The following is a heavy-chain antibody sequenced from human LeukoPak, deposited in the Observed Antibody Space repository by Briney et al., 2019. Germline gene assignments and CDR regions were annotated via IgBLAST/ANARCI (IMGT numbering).Heavy chain of an antibody. Sequence: GSLRLSCAASGFTLSSSWMHWIRQPPGKGLEWIGEINHSGSTNYNPSLKSRVTISVDTSKNQFSLKLSSVTAADTAVYYCCYSNYRTSYYFDYWGQGTLVTVSS. CDR1: GFTLSSSW. D-gene: IGHD4-11*01. V-gene: IGHV4-34*08. CDR3: CYSNYRTSYYFDY. J-gene: IGHJ4*02. CDR2: INHSGST.